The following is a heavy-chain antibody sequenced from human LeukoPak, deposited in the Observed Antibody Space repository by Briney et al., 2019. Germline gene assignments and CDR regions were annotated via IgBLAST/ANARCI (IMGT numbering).Heavy chain of an antibody. D-gene: IGHD3-22*01. Sequence: PGGSLRLSCAASGFTISSYAMSWVRQPPGKGLEWVSAISGSGGSTYYADSVKGRFTISRDNSKNTLYLQINSLRAEDTAVYYCAKDHYYDSSGYYSYFDYWGQGTLVTVSS. CDR1: GFTISSYA. CDR2: ISGSGGST. J-gene: IGHJ4*02. V-gene: IGHV3-23*01. CDR3: AKDHYYDSSGYYSYFDY.